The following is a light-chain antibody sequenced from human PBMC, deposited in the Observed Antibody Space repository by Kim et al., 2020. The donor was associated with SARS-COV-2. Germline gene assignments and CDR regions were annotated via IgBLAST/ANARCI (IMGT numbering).Light chain of an antibody. CDR2: DVS. Sequence: GQSVTISCTGTSRDLGAHNFVSWYQHHPGKAPKLMMYDVSQRPSGVPDRFSGSKSGNTASLTVSGLQADDEADYYCSSYAGTIGLFGGGTQLTVL. CDR1: SRDLGAHNF. V-gene: IGLV2-8*01. J-gene: IGLJ2*01. CDR3: SSYAGTIGL.